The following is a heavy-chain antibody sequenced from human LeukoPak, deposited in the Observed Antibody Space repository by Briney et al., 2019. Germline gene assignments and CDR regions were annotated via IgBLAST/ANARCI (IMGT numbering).Heavy chain of an antibody. CDR3: ASRNWRSGYDWGYYYYYMDV. D-gene: IGHD5-12*01. J-gene: IGHJ6*03. Sequence: PGGSLRLSCAASGFSFSTYSMSWVRQAPGKGLEWVSVISDTGATKFYADSVKGRFTISRDNSKNTLYLQMSSLRSEDTAVYYCASRNWRSGYDWGYYYYYMDVWGKGTTVTVSS. CDR1: GFSFSTYS. V-gene: IGHV3-23*01. CDR2: ISDTGATK.